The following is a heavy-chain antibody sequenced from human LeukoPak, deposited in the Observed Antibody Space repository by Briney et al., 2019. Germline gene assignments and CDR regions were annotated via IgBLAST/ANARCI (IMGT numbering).Heavy chain of an antibody. Sequence: PSETLSLTCSVYGGSFSCYYWIWIRQPPGKGLEWIGEINHSGSTNYNPSLKSRATISVDTSKNQFPLKLSSVTAADTAVYYCARGMAIFGVVPGYWGQGTLVTVSS. CDR2: INHSGST. V-gene: IGHV4-34*01. CDR3: ARGMAIFGVVPGY. CDR1: GGSFSCYY. D-gene: IGHD3-3*01. J-gene: IGHJ4*02.